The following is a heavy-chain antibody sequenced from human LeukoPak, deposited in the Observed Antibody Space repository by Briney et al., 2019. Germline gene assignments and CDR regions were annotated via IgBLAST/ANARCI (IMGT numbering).Heavy chain of an antibody. CDR3: ARDRWIQLWWDYYYYMDV. V-gene: IGHV1-18*04. Sequence: ASVKVSCKASGYTFTSYYMHWVRQAPGQGLEWMGWISAYNGNTNYAQKLQGRVTMTTDTSTSTAYMELRSLRSDDTAVYYCARDRWIQLWWDYYYYMDVWGKGTTVTVSS. CDR2: ISAYNGNT. D-gene: IGHD5-18*01. CDR1: GYTFTSYY. J-gene: IGHJ6*03.